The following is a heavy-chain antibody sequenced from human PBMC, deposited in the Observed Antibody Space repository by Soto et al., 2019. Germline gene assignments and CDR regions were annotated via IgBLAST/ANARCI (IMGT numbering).Heavy chain of an antibody. CDR2: ISYDGTKK. CDR1: GFIFSDYG. CDR3: AKDRATYYYDSSDYFYYFGMDL. Sequence: GGSLRLSCEASGFIFSDYGMHWVRQAPGKGLEWVALISYDGTKKNYADSVRGRFTISRDDSKNTLYLQMNNLRAEDTALYYCAKDRATYYYDSSDYFYYFGMDLWGQGTTVNVSS. D-gene: IGHD3-22*01. J-gene: IGHJ6*02. V-gene: IGHV3-30*18.